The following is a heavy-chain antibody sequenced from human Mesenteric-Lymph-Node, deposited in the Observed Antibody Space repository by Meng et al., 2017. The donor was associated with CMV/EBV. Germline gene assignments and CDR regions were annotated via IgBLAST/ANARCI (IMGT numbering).Heavy chain of an antibody. CDR3: ARGIRRTRYYYYGMDV. CDR1: GYTFTGYY. Sequence: ASVKVSCKASGYTFTGYYMHWVRQAPGQGLEWMGWINPNSGGTNYAQKFQGRVTITTDESTSTAYMVLSSLRSEDTAVYYCARGIRRTRYYYYGMDVWGQGTTVTVSS. CDR2: INPNSGGT. J-gene: IGHJ6*02. V-gene: IGHV1-2*02. D-gene: IGHD1/OR15-1a*01.